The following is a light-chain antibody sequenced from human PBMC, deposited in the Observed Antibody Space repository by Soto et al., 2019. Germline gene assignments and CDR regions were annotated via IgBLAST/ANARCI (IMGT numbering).Light chain of an antibody. Sequence: DIQMTQSPSSLSASLGDRVTLTCRASQSIGTNLNWYQQRPGKAPQLLIYAVSSLQSGVSSRFSSSGSGTDFTPSINSLQREYVANYYCQHTYSAPPLFGQGTKVEIK. CDR2: AVS. J-gene: IGKJ1*01. CDR3: QHTYSAPPL. V-gene: IGKV1-39*01. CDR1: QSIGTN.